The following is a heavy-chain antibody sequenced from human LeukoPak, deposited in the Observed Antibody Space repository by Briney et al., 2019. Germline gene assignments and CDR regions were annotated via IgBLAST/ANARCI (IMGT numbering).Heavy chain of an antibody. CDR3: AKDRGYDYPFRYFDY. D-gene: IGHD3-16*01. Sequence: GSLRLSCAAFGFTFRSYAMTWVRQAPGKGLDWVSSVSGSGSTTYFADSVKGRFTISRDNSKNTLYLQMNSLRDDDTAVYFCAKDRGYDYPFRYFDYWGQGTLVTVSS. V-gene: IGHV3-23*01. J-gene: IGHJ4*02. CDR1: GFTFRSYA. CDR2: VSGSGSTT.